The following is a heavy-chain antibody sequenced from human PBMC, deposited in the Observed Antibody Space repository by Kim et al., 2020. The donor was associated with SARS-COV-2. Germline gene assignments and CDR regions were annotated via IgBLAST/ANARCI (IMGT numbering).Heavy chain of an antibody. D-gene: IGHD3-16*01. Sequence: SETLSLTCTVSGGSISSYYWSWIRQPPGKGLEWIGYIYYSGSTNYNPSLKSRVTISVDTSKNQFSLKLSSVTAADTAVYYCARRRAVGGRVLWGRGTLVTVSS. CDR3: ARRRAVGGRVL. V-gene: IGHV4-59*08. J-gene: IGHJ2*01. CDR2: IYYSGST. CDR1: GGSISSYY.